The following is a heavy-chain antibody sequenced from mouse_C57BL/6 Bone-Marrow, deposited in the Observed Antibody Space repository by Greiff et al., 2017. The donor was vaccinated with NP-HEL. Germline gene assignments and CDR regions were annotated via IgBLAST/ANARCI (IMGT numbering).Heavy chain of an antibody. J-gene: IGHJ4*01. Sequence: QVQLKQSGPELVKPGASVKISCKASGYAFSSSWMNWVKQRPGKGLEWIGRIYPGDGDTHYNGKFKGKATLTADKSSSTAYMQLSSLTSEDAAVYYCAIKGYYAMDYWGQGTSVTVSS. CDR3: AIKGYYAMDY. CDR1: GYAFSSSW. CDR2: IYPGDGDT. V-gene: IGHV1-82*01.